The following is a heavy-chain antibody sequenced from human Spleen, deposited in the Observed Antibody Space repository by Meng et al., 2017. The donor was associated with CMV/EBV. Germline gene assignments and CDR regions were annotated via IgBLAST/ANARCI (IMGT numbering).Heavy chain of an antibody. V-gene: IGHV4-39*07. CDR1: GASISDSNYY. CDR3: ARVLVGAGDS. Sequence: GSLRLSCSVSGASISDSNYYWGWIRQPPGKGLEWIGNIYHSGNTYYNPPLKSRITISVDTSKNQFSLELRSVTAADTAVYFCARVLVGAGDSWGQGTLVTVSS. CDR2: IYHSGNT. D-gene: IGHD1-26*01. J-gene: IGHJ5*01.